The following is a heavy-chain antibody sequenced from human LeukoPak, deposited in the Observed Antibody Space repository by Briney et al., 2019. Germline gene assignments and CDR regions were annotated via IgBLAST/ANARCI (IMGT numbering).Heavy chain of an antibody. V-gene: IGHV1-18*01. D-gene: IGHD2-15*01. CDR1: GYTFTSYG. J-gene: IGHJ4*02. Sequence: ASVKVSCRASGYTFTSYGISWVRQAPGQRLEWMGWISAYNGNTNYTQKLQGRVTMTTDTSTSTVFMELTSLRSDDTAVYYCARSPHICSGGSCYPLSDYWGQGTLVTVSS. CDR2: ISAYNGNT. CDR3: ARSPHICSGGSCYPLSDY.